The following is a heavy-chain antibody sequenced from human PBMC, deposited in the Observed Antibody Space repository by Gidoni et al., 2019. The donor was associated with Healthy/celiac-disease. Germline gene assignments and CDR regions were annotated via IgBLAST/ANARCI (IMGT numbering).Heavy chain of an antibody. CDR2: ISYDGSTK. CDR3: AREYGSGRRFDP. CDR1: GFTFSSYA. J-gene: IGHJ5*02. Sequence: QVQLVESGGGGVQPGRSLRLSCAAAGFTFSSYAMHWVRQAPGKGLEWVAVISYDGSTKYYADSVKGRFTISRDNSKNTLYLQMNSLRAEDTAVYYCAREYGSGRRFDPWGQGTLVTVSS. V-gene: IGHV3-30*04. D-gene: IGHD3-10*01.